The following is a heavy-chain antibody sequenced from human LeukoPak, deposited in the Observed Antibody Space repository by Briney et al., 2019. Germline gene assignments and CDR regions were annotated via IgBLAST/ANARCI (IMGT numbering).Heavy chain of an antibody. V-gene: IGHV4-39*07. Sequence: SETLSLTCTVSGGSISSSNYYWGWIRQPPGKGLEWIGTIYYTGSTYYNPSLKSRVSVPVDTSKNLFSLKLTSVTAADTAVYYCVRDGRSSWFFYWGQGTLVTVSS. J-gene: IGHJ4*02. CDR1: GGSISSSNYY. CDR2: IYYTGST. CDR3: VRDGRSSWFFY. D-gene: IGHD6-13*01.